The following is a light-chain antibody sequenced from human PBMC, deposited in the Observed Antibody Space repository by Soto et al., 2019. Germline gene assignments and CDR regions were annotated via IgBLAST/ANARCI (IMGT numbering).Light chain of an antibody. CDR3: GTWDNSLSIYV. J-gene: IGLJ1*01. CDR1: SSNIGNNY. CDR2: EDN. V-gene: IGLV1-51*02. Sequence: QSVLTRPPSVSAAPGQKVTISCSGTSSNIGNNYVSWYQHFPGTAPKLLIYEDNKRPSEIPDRFSGSKSGTSATLGITGLQTGDEADYYCGTWDNSLSIYVFATGTKVTVL.